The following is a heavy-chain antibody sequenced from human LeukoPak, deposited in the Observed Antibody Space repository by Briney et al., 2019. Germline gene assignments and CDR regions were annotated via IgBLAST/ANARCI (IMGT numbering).Heavy chain of an antibody. V-gene: IGHV1-2*02. D-gene: IGHD6-6*01. CDR2: INPNSGGT. J-gene: IGHJ4*02. CDR3: ARGTSIAARRRVSFDY. CDR1: GYTFTGYY. Sequence: GASVKVSCKASGYTFTGYYMHWVRQAPGQGLEWMGWINPNSGGTNYAQKFQGRVTMTRDTSISTAYMELSRLRSDDTAVYYCARGTSIAARRRVSFDYWGQGTLVTVSS.